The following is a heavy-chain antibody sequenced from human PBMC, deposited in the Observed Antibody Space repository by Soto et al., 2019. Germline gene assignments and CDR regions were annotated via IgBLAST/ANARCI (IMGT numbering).Heavy chain of an antibody. CDR3: AREGYYHGAGSDPPPRFYGIGV. CDR1: GYTFTSYG. CDR2: ISAYNDNT. J-gene: IGHJ6*02. V-gene: IGHV1-18*01. D-gene: IGHD3-10*01. Sequence: QIQLVQSGPEVRKPGASVKVSCKASGYTFTSYGISWVRQAPGQGLEWLGWISAYNDNTNYAQKLQGRVKLTTDTSTGTAYMALRSLKTDDPAVYFCAREGYYHGAGSDPPPRFYGIGVWGQGTKVTVSS.